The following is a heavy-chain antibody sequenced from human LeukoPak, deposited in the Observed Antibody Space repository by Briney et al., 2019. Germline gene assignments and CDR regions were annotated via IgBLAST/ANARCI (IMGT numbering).Heavy chain of an antibody. V-gene: IGHV3-23*01. D-gene: IGHD3-22*01. CDR2: ISGSGGST. CDR3: ARGLHSSWNY. J-gene: IGHJ4*02. CDR1: GFTFSSYG. Sequence: GGTLRLSCAASGFTFSSYGMSWVRQAPGKGLEWVSAISGSGGSTYYADSVKGRFTISRDNAKNSLYLQMNSLRAEDTAVYYCARGLHSSWNYWGQGTLVTVSS.